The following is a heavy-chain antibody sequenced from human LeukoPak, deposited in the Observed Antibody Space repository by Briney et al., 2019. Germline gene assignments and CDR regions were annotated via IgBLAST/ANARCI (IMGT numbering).Heavy chain of an antibody. Sequence: ASVKVSCKASGYTFTSYGISWVRQAPGQGLEWMGWISAYNGNTNYAQKPQGRVTMTTDTSTSTAYMELSSLRSDDTAVYYCAGFGSVVVPTQGWFDPWGQGTLVTVSS. CDR1: GYTFTSYG. CDR3: AGFGSVVVPTQGWFDP. J-gene: IGHJ5*02. D-gene: IGHD2-2*01. V-gene: IGHV1-18*04. CDR2: ISAYNGNT.